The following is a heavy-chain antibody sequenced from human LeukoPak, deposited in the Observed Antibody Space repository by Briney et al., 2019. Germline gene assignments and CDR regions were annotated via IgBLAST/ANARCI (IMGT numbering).Heavy chain of an antibody. D-gene: IGHD3-10*01. V-gene: IGHV1-69*01. CDR3: ARDTITMVRGKSARSSPAFDI. Sequence: SVQVSCQASGGTFNIYAISWVRPAPGQGLEWMGGVIPIFGTANYAQKFQGRVTITADDSTSTAYMELSTLRSEDTAVYYCARDTITMVRGKSARSSPAFDIWGQGTMVTVSS. J-gene: IGHJ3*02. CDR1: GGTFNIYA. CDR2: VIPIFGTA.